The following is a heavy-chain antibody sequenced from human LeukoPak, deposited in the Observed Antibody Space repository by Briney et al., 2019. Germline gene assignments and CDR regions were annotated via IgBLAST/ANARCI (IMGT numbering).Heavy chain of an antibody. CDR1: RYTFTTYA. D-gene: IGHD6-13*01. CDR2: INSAYGNT. J-gene: IGHJ5*02. V-gene: IGHV1-3*01. CDR3: ARDSNMAAADTCFDP. Sequence: ASVKVSCKASRYTFTTYAIHWVRQAPGQRLEWMGWINSAYGNTKYSQKLQGRVTITSDPSATSAYMEVHSLTSEDTARYYSARDSNMAAADTCFDPWGQGTLVTVSS.